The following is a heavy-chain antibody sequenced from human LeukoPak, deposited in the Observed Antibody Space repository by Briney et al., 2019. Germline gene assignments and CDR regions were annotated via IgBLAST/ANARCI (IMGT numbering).Heavy chain of an antibody. CDR1: GGSISSYY. CDR3: VKLESRDGYTYFDY. Sequence: PSETLSLTCTVSGGSISSYYWSWVRQPPGKGLEYIGYIQHSGSTNYNPSLKSRVTMSVDTSKNQFSLKLRTVAAADTAEHYCVKLESRDGYTYFDYWGQGTLVTVFS. J-gene: IGHJ4*02. D-gene: IGHD5-24*01. V-gene: IGHV4-59*08. CDR2: IQHSGST.